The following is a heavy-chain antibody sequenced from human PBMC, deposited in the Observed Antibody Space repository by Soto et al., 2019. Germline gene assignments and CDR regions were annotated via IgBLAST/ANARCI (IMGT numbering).Heavy chain of an antibody. V-gene: IGHV3-23*01. CDR3: ANTKGLPFGVVLLEADMDV. Sequence: GGSLRLSCAASGFTFSSYAMSWVRQAPGKGLEWVSAISGSGGSTYYADSVKGRFTISRDNSKNTLYLQMNSLRAEDTAVYYCANTKGLPFGVVLLEADMDVWGKGTTVTVSS. J-gene: IGHJ6*03. D-gene: IGHD3-3*01. CDR1: GFTFSSYA. CDR2: ISGSGGST.